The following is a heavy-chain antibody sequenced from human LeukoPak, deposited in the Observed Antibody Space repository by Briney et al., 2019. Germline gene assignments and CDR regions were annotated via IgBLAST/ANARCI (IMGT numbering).Heavy chain of an antibody. CDR1: GFTFSSYG. V-gene: IGHV3-33*01. CDR3: ARWDFDY. J-gene: IGHJ4*02. Sequence: PGGSLRLSCAASGFTFSSYGMHWGRQAPRKGLEWGAIIWYDESIKYYGDSVTVRLPIPRDNSKTTLHLQMNSLIAEDTAVYYCARWDFDYWGQGTLVTVSS. CDR2: IWYDESIK.